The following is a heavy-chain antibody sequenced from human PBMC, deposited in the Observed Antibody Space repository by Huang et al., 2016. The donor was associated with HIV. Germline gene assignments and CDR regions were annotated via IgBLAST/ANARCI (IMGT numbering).Heavy chain of an antibody. CDR2: IKQDGSEK. J-gene: IGHJ4*02. Sequence: EVQLVESGGGLVQPGGSLRLSCTASGFTFGSYWMSWVRRGPGKGREWVANIKQDGSEKDYVDSVKGRFSISRDNAKNSLYLQMNSLRAEDTAVYYCARRLRYYYGSGRTSGYFDYWGQGTLVTVSS. V-gene: IGHV3-7*01. CDR3: ARRLRYYYGSGRTSGYFDY. CDR1: GFTFGSYW. D-gene: IGHD3-10*01.